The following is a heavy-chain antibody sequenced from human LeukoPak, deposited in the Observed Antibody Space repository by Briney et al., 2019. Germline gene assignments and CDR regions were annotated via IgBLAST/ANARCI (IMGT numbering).Heavy chain of an antibody. V-gene: IGHV4-39*01. D-gene: IGHD3-3*01. Sequence: SETLSLTCTVSGGSISSYYWGWIRQPPGKGLEWIGSIYYSGSTYYNPSLKSRVTISVDTSKNQFSLKLSSVTAADTAVYYCASPSITIFGVVTDSAFDYWGQGTLVTVSS. CDR1: GGSISSYY. CDR3: ASPSITIFGVVTDSAFDY. CDR2: IYYSGST. J-gene: IGHJ4*02.